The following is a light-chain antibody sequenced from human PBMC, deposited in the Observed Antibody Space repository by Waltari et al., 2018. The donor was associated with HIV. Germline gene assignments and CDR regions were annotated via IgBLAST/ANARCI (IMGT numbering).Light chain of an antibody. CDR2: GDR. V-gene: IGLV1-40*01. CDR3: QSYDSRLGGFWV. CDR1: SSHIGAGYD. Sequence: QSVLTQPPSVSGAPGQRVTISCTGNSSHIGAGYDVHWYQQLPGIAPKHLFYGDRHPPAAVPDRFSGSKSGTSASLPNRVSRAEDEADYYRQSYDSRLGGFWVFGGEPELTVL. J-gene: IGLJ3*02.